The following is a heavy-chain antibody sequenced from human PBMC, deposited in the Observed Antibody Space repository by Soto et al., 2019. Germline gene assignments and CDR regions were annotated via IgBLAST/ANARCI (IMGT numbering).Heavy chain of an antibody. J-gene: IGHJ4*02. D-gene: IGHD3-10*01. V-gene: IGHV4-4*02. Sequence: QVQLQESGPGLVMPSGTLSLTCAVSGGYLSSSSYWSWVRQPPGQGLEWIGEINQSGSTSYNPSLKSRVIXXQXXSKHQFFLNLNSVTAADTAVYYCATQNPGSYHFDYWGQGHLVTVSS. CDR2: INQSGST. CDR1: GGYLSSSSY. CDR3: ATQNPGSYHFDY.